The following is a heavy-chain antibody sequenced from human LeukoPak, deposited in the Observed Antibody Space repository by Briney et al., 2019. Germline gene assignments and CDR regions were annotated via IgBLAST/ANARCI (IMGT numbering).Heavy chain of an antibody. CDR3: ARFTGDSSAQYFDY. Sequence: SETLSLTCSVSGGSISYFYWSWIRQPPGKGLEWIGYIYYSGTTTYNPSLKSRVTISVDTSKNQFSLKLNSVTAADTAVYYCARFTGDSSAQYFDYWGQGTLVTVSS. D-gene: IGHD3-22*01. CDR2: IYYSGTT. CDR1: GGSISYFY. J-gene: IGHJ4*02. V-gene: IGHV4-59*01.